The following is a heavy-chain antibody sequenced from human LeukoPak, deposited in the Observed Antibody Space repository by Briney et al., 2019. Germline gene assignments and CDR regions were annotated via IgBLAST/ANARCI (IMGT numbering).Heavy chain of an antibody. J-gene: IGHJ3*02. CDR3: ARNSDWTFDI. V-gene: IGHV3-7*01. Sequence: GGSLRLSCAASGFTFSDHYMDWVRQAPGQGLEWVATIKPDGRATYCMDSVEGRFTLSKDNTQNSLFLQMNSLRVEDTAVYFCARNSDWTFDIWGQGTLVTVSS. D-gene: IGHD3-9*01. CDR1: GFTFSDHY. CDR2: IKPDGRAT.